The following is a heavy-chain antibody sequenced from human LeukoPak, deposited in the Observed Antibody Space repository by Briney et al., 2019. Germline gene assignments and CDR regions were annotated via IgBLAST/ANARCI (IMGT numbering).Heavy chain of an antibody. Sequence: SETLSLTCTVSGGSISSGGYYWSWIRQHSGKGLEWIGYIYYSGSTYYNPSLKSRVTISVDTSKNQFSLKLSSVTAADTAVYYCARLAANDAFDIWGQGTMVTVSS. J-gene: IGHJ3*02. CDR1: GGSISSGGYY. CDR3: ARLAANDAFDI. CDR2: IYYSGST. D-gene: IGHD2-15*01. V-gene: IGHV4-31*03.